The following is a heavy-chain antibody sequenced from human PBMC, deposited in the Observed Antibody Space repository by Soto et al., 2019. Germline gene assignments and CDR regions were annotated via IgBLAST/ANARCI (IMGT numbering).Heavy chain of an antibody. CDR3: AKATATGGGAFDI. J-gene: IGHJ3*02. CDR2: ILVDGRT. Sequence: LRLSCAASGFICSSYEMSWGRPAPGKGLEWVSTILVDGRTFYVDSVKGRFTISRDSSQNTVYLQMNSLTAGDTALYYCAKATATGGGAFDICGQGTMVTVSS. V-gene: IGHV3-23*01. D-gene: IGHD2-8*02. CDR1: GFICSSYE.